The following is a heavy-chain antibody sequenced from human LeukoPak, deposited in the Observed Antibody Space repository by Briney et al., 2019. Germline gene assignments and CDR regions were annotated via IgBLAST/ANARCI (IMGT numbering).Heavy chain of an antibody. CDR1: GYTFTSYG. Sequence: ASVKVSCKASGYTFTSYGISWVRQAPGQGLEWMGWISAYNGNTNYAQKLQGRVTMTTDTSTSTAYMELRSLRSDDTAVYYCARLTYYDSSGYYYFDYWGQGTLVTVSS. V-gene: IGHV1-18*01. CDR3: ARLTYYDSSGYYYFDY. J-gene: IGHJ4*02. D-gene: IGHD3-22*01. CDR2: ISAYNGNT.